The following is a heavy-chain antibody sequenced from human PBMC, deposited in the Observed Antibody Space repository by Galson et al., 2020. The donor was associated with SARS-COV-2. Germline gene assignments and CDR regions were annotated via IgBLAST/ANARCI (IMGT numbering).Heavy chain of an antibody. V-gene: IGHV3-66*01. D-gene: IGHD4-4*01. CDR2: IHGGGNTT. CDR1: GSTITNNF. CDR3: ARVLGDDYNGNRFDI. Sequence: GASLKTSCAASGSTITNNFMSWLHQAPEKRLELGTVIHGGGNTTHDADSVQSRFSTSRDSSKNTLNLQMNRLRADDTAVYYCARVLGDDYNGNRFDIWGQGTMVTVSS. J-gene: IGHJ3*02.